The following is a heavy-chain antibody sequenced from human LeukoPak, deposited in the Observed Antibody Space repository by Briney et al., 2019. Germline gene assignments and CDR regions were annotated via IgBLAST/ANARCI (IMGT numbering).Heavy chain of an antibody. V-gene: IGHV1-3*01. CDR2: INAGNGNT. CDR1: GYTFTSYA. D-gene: IGHD3-10*01. Sequence: ASVKVSCKASGYTFTSYAMHWVRQAPGQRLEWMGWINAGNGNTKYSQKFQGRVTITRDTSASTAYMELSSLRSEDTAVYYCATVALWFGELLIPIYFDYWGQGTLVTVSS. CDR3: ATVALWFGELLIPIYFDY. J-gene: IGHJ4*02.